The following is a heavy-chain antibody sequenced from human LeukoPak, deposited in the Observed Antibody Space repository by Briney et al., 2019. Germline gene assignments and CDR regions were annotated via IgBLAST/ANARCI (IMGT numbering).Heavy chain of an antibody. V-gene: IGHV5-51*01. Sequence: GESLKISCKGSGYSFTSYWIGWVRQMPGKGLEWMGIIYPGDSDTRYSPSFQGQVTISADKSISTAYLQWSSLKASDTAMYYCARQGYSSGWYGSDDAFDIWGQGPMVTASS. CDR1: GYSFTSYW. J-gene: IGHJ3*02. CDR2: IYPGDSDT. D-gene: IGHD6-19*01. CDR3: ARQGYSSGWYGSDDAFDI.